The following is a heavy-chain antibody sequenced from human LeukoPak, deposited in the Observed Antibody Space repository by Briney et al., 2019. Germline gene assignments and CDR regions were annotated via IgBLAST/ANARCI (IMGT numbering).Heavy chain of an antibody. V-gene: IGHV4-38-2*02. CDR3: ARVKWELLPFDY. CDR1: GYSISSGYY. Sequence: PSETLSLTCTVSGYSISSGYYWGWIRQPPGKGLEWIGSIHHSGSTYYNPSLKSRVTISVDTSKTQFSLKLSSVTAADTAVYYCARVKWELLPFDYWGQGTLVTVSS. CDR2: IHHSGST. J-gene: IGHJ4*02. D-gene: IGHD1-26*01.